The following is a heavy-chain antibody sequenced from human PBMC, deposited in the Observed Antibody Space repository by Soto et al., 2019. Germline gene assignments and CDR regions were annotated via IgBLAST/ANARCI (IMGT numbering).Heavy chain of an antibody. CDR2: ISYAGSDK. V-gene: IGHV3-30*03. CDR1: GFPFTSYG. Sequence: QVQLVESGGGVVQPGRSLRLSCAASGFPFTSYGMHWVREGPDKGLEWVAIISYAGSDKYYADSVKGRFTISRDNSKNTLYRQMNSLRPEDTALYYCVGGQYYFDYRGQGTLVIVSS. CDR3: VGGQYYFDY. D-gene: IGHD3-10*01. J-gene: IGHJ4*02.